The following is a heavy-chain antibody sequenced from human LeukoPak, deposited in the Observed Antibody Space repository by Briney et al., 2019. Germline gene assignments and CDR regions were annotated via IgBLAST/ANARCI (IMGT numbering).Heavy chain of an antibody. V-gene: IGHV3-21*01. CDR3: AKATPPRDGSNPDY. CDR1: GFAFSTYS. D-gene: IGHD5-24*01. J-gene: IGHJ4*02. Sequence: GGSLRLSCSASGFAFSTYSMNWVRQAPGKGLQWVSSISSSSTYIYYADSVKGRFTISRDNAKNSLFLQMNSLRDEDTAVYYCAKATPPRDGSNPDYWGQGTLVTVSS. CDR2: ISSSSTYI.